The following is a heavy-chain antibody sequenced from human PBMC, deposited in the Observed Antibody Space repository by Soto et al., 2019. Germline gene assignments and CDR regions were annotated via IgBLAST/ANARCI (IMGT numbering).Heavy chain of an antibody. CDR1: GFAFSTYG. D-gene: IGHD6-6*01. J-gene: IGHJ4*02. V-gene: IGHV3-33*01. Sequence: QVQLVESGGGVVQPGRSLRLSCAASGFAFSTYGMHWVRQTPGKGLEWVALIWYDGSNKYYADSVKGRFAISRDNSKNSLYLQMHILRAEDTAVYFCARSPPGVAGRYYFEFWGQGTLVTVSS. CDR3: ARSPPGVAGRYYFEF. CDR2: IWYDGSNK.